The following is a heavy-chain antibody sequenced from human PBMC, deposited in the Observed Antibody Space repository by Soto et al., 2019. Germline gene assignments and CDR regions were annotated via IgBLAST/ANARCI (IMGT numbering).Heavy chain of an antibody. V-gene: IGHV3-15*01. CDR2: IKSKTDGGTT. Sequence: PGGSLRLSCAASGFTFSNAWMSWVRQAPGKGLEWVGRIKSKTDGGTTDYAAPVKGRFTISRDDSKNTLYLQMNSLKTEDTAVYYCTTGWEAAAGYFDYWGQGTLVTVSS. D-gene: IGHD6-13*01. J-gene: IGHJ4*02. CDR1: GFTFSNAW. CDR3: TTGWEAAAGYFDY.